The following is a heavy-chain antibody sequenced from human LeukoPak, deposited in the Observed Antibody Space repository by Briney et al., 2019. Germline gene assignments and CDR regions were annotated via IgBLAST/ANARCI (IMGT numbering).Heavy chain of an antibody. D-gene: IGHD2-2*03. CDR3: ARDPLDIVVVPAPSGMDV. CDR2: ISGSGGST. CDR1: GFTFSSYA. Sequence: GGSLRLSCAASGFTFSSYAMSWVRQAPGKGLEWVSAISGSGGSTYYADSVKGRFTISRDNSKNTLYLQMNSLRAEDTAVYYCARDPLDIVVVPAPSGMDVWGQGTTVTVSS. V-gene: IGHV3-23*01. J-gene: IGHJ6*02.